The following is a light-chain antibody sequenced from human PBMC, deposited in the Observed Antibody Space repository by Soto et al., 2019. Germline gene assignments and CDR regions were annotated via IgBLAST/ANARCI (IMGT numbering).Light chain of an antibody. Sequence: DIQMTQSPSSLSASVGDRVTITCRASQAIRNDVGWYQQKPGKDPKLLIYVASRLESGVPSRFSGSGFGTEFTLTISGLQPEDFATYYCLQHNNYPWTFGQGTMVEIK. CDR2: VAS. CDR3: LQHNNYPWT. V-gene: IGKV1-17*01. CDR1: QAIRND. J-gene: IGKJ1*01.